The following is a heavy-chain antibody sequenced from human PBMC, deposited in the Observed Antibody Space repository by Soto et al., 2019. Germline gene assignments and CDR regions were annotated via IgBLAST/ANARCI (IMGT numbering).Heavy chain of an antibody. J-gene: IGHJ6*02. CDR3: ARAKRPAYYYGMDV. Sequence: SQTLSLTCAISGDSVSNTSAAWTWIRQSPSRGLEWLGRTYFRSKWYNDYAVSLKSRITINPDTSKNQFSLQLNSVTPEDTAVYYCARAKRPAYYYGMDVWGQGTTVTVSS. CDR2: TYFRSKWYN. CDR1: GDSVSNTSAA. D-gene: IGHD6-6*01. V-gene: IGHV6-1*01.